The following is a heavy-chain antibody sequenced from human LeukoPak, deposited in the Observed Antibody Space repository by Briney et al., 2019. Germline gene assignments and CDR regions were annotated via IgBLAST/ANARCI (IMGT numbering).Heavy chain of an antibody. CDR2: IKQSGSEK. J-gene: IGHJ4*02. CDR3: ARESRSAFDY. Sequence: GGSLRLSCAASGFTLANYWMSWVRQAPGKGLEWVANIKQSGSEKNYVDSVRGRFTISRDNAKNSVYLQMNNLRAEDTAVYYRARESRSAFDYWGQGIMVTVSP. D-gene: IGHD2-15*01. V-gene: IGHV3-7*01. CDR1: GFTLANYW.